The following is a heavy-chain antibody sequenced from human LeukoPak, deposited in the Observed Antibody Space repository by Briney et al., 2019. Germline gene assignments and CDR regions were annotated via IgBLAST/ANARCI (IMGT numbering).Heavy chain of an antibody. Sequence: RAGGSLRLSCAASGLTLNSYDMNWVRQAPGKGPEWVSTISGSGSRTDYADSVKGRFTISRDNFKNTLYLQMNSLRAEDTAVYYCARVHDSSGYHWFDPWGQGTLVTVSS. V-gene: IGHV3-23*01. CDR2: ISGSGSRT. CDR3: ARVHDSSGYHWFDP. J-gene: IGHJ5*02. CDR1: GLTLNSYD. D-gene: IGHD3-22*01.